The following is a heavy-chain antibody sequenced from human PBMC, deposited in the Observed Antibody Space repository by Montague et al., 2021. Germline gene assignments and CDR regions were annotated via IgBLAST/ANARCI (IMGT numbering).Heavy chain of an antibody. J-gene: IGHJ5*02. D-gene: IGHD3-10*01. CDR2: ISGSRTTI. CDR3: AILWFGGNWFDH. CDR1: GFTFSSYS. V-gene: IGHV3-48*01. Sequence: SLRLSCTASGFTFSSYSMTWVRQAPGKGLEWLSYISGSRTTIYYADSVKGRFTISRDNSENTGHLQMSSLRAEDTAIYYCAILWFGGNWFDHWGQGTLVTVSS.